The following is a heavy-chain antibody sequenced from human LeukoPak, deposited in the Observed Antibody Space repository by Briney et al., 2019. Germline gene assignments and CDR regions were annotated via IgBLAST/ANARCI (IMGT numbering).Heavy chain of an antibody. J-gene: IGHJ3*01. CDR2: IYFSGST. Sequence: PSETLSLTCTVSGGSISSYYWSWIRQPPGKGLEWIGYIYFSGSTNYNPSLKSRVTISVDTSKNRFSLKLSSVTAADTAVYYCARDARDLITFDLWGQGTMVTVSS. CDR3: ARDARDLITFDL. V-gene: IGHV4-59*01. D-gene: IGHD2-21*01. CDR1: GGSISSYY.